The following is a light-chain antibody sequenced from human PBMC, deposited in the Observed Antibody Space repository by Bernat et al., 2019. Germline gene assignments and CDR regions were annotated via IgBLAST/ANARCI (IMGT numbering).Light chain of an antibody. CDR2: GTS. J-gene: IGKJ2*01. CDR3: QVYDNSPPAYT. V-gene: IGKV3-20*01. Sequence: IVLTQSPGTLSLSPGETATLSCRASQSVSSSYLAWYQHKPGQAPRLLMYGTSSRATGLPDRFSGSVSGTDFTLTISRLEPDDFAVYYCQVYDNSPPAYTFGQGTKLEIQ. CDR1: QSVSSSY.